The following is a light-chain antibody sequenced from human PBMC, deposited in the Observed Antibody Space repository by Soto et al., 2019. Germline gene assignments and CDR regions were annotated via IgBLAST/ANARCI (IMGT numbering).Light chain of an antibody. Sequence: QSVLTQPASVSGSPGQSVTISCTGTSSDIGAYKYVSWYQHHPGKSPRLLIYEVSNRPSGVSNRFSASKSGNTASLTISGLQAEDEADYFCASWDDSLNGPVFGGGTKLTVL. CDR1: SSDIGAYKY. CDR2: EVS. V-gene: IGLV2-14*01. CDR3: ASWDDSLNGPV. J-gene: IGLJ2*01.